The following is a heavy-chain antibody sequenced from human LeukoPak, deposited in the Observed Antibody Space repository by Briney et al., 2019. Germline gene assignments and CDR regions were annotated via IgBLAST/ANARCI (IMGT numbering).Heavy chain of an antibody. J-gene: IGHJ4*02. D-gene: IGHD6-19*01. CDR2: INHSGST. CDR3: ARGLAVAGVYYFDY. Sequence: SETLSLTCAVYGGSFSGYYWSWIRQPPGKGLEWIGEINHSGSTNYNPSLKSRVTISEDTSKNQFSLKLSSVTAADTAVYYCARGLAVAGVYYFDYWGQGTLVTVSS. V-gene: IGHV4-34*01. CDR1: GGSFSGYY.